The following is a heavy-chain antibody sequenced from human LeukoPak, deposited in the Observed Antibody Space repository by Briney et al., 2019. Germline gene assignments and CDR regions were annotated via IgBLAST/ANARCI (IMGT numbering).Heavy chain of an antibody. D-gene: IGHD2-15*01. CDR2: INSDGSST. J-gene: IGHJ6*02. Sequence: RGGSLRLSCAASGFTFSSNWMYWVRQAPGKGLVWVSRINSDGSSTSYADSVKGRFTISRDNAKNTLHLQMNSLRAEDMAVYYCARDRGYCSGGSCYNYYGMDVWGQGTTVTVSS. CDR3: ARDRGYCSGGSCYNYYGMDV. V-gene: IGHV3-74*01. CDR1: GFTFSSNW.